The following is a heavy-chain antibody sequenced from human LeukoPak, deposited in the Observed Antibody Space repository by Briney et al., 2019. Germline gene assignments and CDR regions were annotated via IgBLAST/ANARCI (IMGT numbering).Heavy chain of an antibody. CDR1: GFTFSSYG. D-gene: IGHD4-17*01. V-gene: IGHV3-30*02. CDR3: AKAGGLTTVTVDY. CDR2: IRYDGSNK. Sequence: PGGSLRLSCAASGFTFSSYGMHWVRQAPGKGLEWVAFIRYDGSNKYYADSVKGRFTISRDNSKNTLYLQMNSLRAEDTAVYYCAKAGGLTTVTVDYWGQGTLVTVSS. J-gene: IGHJ4*02.